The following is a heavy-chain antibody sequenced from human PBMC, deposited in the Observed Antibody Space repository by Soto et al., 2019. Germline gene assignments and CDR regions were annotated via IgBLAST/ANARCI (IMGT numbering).Heavy chain of an antibody. J-gene: IGHJ4*02. CDR3: ARVAVEIATIHVFDY. Sequence: QVQLVESGGGVVQPGRSLRLSCAASGFTFSSYAMHWVRQAPGKGLEWVAVISYDGSNKYYADSVKGRFTISRDNSKNTLYLQVNSLRAEATAVYYCARVAVEIATIHVFDYWGQGTLVTVSS. CDR2: ISYDGSNK. CDR1: GFTFSSYA. V-gene: IGHV3-30-3*01. D-gene: IGHD1-1*01.